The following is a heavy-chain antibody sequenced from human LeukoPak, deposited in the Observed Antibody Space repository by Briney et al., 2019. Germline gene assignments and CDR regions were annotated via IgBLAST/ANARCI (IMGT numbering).Heavy chain of an antibody. CDR2: ISYDGSNE. J-gene: IGHJ4*02. CDR1: GFTFSSYA. Sequence: GRSLRLSCAASGFTFSSYAMHWVRQAPGKGLEWVAVISYDGSNEYYADSVKGRFTISRDNSKNTLYLQMNSLRAEDTAVYYCARPPLYSGYDKLNDYWGQGTLVTVSS. D-gene: IGHD5-12*01. CDR3: ARPPLYSGYDKLNDY. V-gene: IGHV3-30-3*01.